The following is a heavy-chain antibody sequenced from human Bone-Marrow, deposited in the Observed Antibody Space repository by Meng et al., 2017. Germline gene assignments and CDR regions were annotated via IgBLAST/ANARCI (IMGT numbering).Heavy chain of an antibody. CDR1: GYTSTTYD. D-gene: IGHD6-19*01. CDR3: ARCLAGCDY. V-gene: IGHV1-8*01. J-gene: IGHJ4*02. CDR2: MNPGSGIT. Sequence: QVELVQSGAELKMPGASVEVTCKASGYTSTTYDINWVRQAAGQGLGWMGYMNPGSGITGLAQKFQGRLSITSDTSISTAYMELSDLISEDTAMYYCARCLAGCDYWGQGTLVTVSS.